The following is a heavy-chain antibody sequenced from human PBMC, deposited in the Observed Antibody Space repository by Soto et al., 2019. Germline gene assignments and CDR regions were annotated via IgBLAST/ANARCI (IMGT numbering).Heavy chain of an antibody. CDR1: GFIFSDHY. CDR2: IRKKANSYTT. J-gene: IGHJ3*02. CDR3: ARHTRYDCTSCDAFDI. D-gene: IGHD2-2*01. Sequence: EVQLVESGGGLVQPGGSLRLSCVASGFIFSDHYMDWVRQAPGKGLEWVGRIRKKANSYTTEYAASVKGRFTISREDSKDSPYLQMNSQKTEDTAVYYCARHTRYDCTSCDAFDIWGQGTMVTVSS. V-gene: IGHV3-72*01.